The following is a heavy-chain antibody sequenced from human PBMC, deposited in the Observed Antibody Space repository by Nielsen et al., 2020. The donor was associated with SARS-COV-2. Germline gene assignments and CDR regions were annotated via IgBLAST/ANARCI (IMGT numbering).Heavy chain of an antibody. V-gene: IGHV6-1*01. CDR3: TRDLVGTSFDI. J-gene: IGHJ3*02. D-gene: IGHD1-26*01. CDR1: GDNVSSNSAT. CDR2: TYYRSNWYN. Sequence: SQTLSLTCVISGDNVSSNSATRNWIRQSPARGLEWLGRTYYRSNWYNDYAVSVKSRVTINPDTSRNQFSLQLNSVTPEDTAVYYCTRDLVGTSFDIWGQGTMVTVSS.